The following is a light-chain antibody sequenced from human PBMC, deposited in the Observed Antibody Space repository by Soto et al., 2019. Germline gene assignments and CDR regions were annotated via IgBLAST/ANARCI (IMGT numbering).Light chain of an antibody. V-gene: IGLV1-47*01. J-gene: IGLJ3*02. CDR2: RNN. CDR1: SSDIGSNY. Sequence: QSVLTQPPSACGTPGHRGTISFSGSSSDIGSNYVYWYQQLPGTAPKLLIYRNNQRPSGVPDRFSGSKSGTSASLAISGLRSEDEADYYCAAWDDSLNGVFGVGTHLTVL. CDR3: AAWDDSLNGV.